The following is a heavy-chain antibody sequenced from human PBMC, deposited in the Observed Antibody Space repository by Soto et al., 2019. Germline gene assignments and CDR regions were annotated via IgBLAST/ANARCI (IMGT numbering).Heavy chain of an antibody. CDR3: ARETRGGYGTFDY. J-gene: IGHJ4*02. CDR1: GYTFTSYG. Sequence: SVKVSCKASGYTFTSYGISWVRQAPGQGLEWMGGIIPIFGTANYAQKFQGRVTITADESTSTAYMELSSLRSEDTAVYYCARETRGGYGTFDYWGQGTLVTVSS. CDR2: IIPIFGTA. V-gene: IGHV1-69*13. D-gene: IGHD5-12*01.